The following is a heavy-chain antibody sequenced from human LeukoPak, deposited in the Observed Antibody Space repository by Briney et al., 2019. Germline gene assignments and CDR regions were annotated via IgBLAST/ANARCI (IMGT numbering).Heavy chain of an antibody. Sequence: SETLYLTCTVYGATFSGYYWSWIRQPPGKGLEWIGEINHSGSTNYNPSLKSRVTISVDTSKNQFSLKLSSVTAADPAVYYCARGLGRWILTGYYPLYFDYWGQGTLVTVSS. D-gene: IGHD3-9*01. J-gene: IGHJ4*02. CDR3: ARGLGRWILTGYYPLYFDY. CDR1: GATFSGYY. CDR2: INHSGST. V-gene: IGHV4-34*01.